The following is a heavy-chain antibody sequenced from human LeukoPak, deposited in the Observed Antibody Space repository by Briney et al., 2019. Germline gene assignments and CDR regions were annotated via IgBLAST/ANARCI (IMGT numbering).Heavy chain of an antibody. CDR1: GGTFSSYA. Sequence: ASVKVSCKASGGTFSSYAISWVRQAPGQGLEWMGWISAYNGNTNYAQKLQGRVTMTTDTSTSTAYMELRSLRSDDTAVYYCARDRHRAMTTVTHIDYWGQGTLVTVSS. J-gene: IGHJ4*02. CDR2: ISAYNGNT. D-gene: IGHD4-17*01. CDR3: ARDRHRAMTTVTHIDY. V-gene: IGHV1-18*01.